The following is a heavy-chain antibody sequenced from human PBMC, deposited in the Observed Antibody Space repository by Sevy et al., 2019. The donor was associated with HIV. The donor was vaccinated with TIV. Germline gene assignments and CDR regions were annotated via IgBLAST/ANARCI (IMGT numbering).Heavy chain of an antibody. V-gene: IGHV1-18*01. CDR1: GYTFTSYG. J-gene: IGHJ1*01. D-gene: IGHD3-22*01. Sequence: ASVKVSCKASGYTFTSYGISWVRQAPGQGLEWMGWISAYNGNTNYAQKLQGRVTMTTDTSTSTAYMELGSLRSDDTAVYYWASCYYYDSSGYPEWEYFQHWGQGTLVTVSS. CDR3: ASCYYYDSSGYPEWEYFQH. CDR2: ISAYNGNT.